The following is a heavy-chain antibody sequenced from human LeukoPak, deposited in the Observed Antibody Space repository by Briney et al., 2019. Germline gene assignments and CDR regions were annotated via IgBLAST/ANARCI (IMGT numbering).Heavy chain of an antibody. CDR1: GFSFSSYW. D-gene: IGHD6-13*01. V-gene: IGHV3-7*01. CDR3: ARGGGVAAAGNPVDY. J-gene: IGHJ4*02. Sequence: GGSLRLSCAASGFSFSSYWMSWVRQASGKGLEWVANIKQDGSEKDYVDSVKGRFTISRDNAKNSLYLQMNSLRAEDTAVYYCARGGGVAAAGNPVDYWGQGTLVTVSS. CDR2: IKQDGSEK.